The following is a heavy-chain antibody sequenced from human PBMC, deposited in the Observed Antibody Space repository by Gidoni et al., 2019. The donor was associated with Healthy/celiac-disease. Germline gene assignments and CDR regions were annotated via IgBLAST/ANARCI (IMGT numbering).Heavy chain of an antibody. CDR2: ISSSGSTI. J-gene: IGHJ5*02. CDR1: GFTFSDYY. D-gene: IGHD2-15*01. V-gene: IGHV3-11*01. CDR3: ASSYGYCSGGSCRSNNWFDP. Sequence: QVQLVESGGGLVKPGGSLRLSCAASGFTFSDYYMSWIRQAPGKGLEWFSYISSSGSTIYYADSVKGRFTISRDNAKNSLYLQMNSLRAEDTAVYYCASSYGYCSGGSCRSNNWFDPWGQGTLVTVSS.